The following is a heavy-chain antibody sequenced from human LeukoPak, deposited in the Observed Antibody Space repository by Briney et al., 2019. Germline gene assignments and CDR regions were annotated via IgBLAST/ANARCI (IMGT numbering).Heavy chain of an antibody. J-gene: IGHJ6*04. CDR2: IRNKDNNYAT. D-gene: IGHD3-9*01. CDR3: TRRDYGDILTGPDV. Sequence: GGSLRLSCVASGFMFSGSTIQWVRQASGKGLEWLGRIRNKDNNYATAYVASVKGRFTFSRDDSKNTAYLQMNSLKTEDTGVYYCTRRDYGDILTGPDVWGKGTTVTVSS. V-gene: IGHV3-73*01. CDR1: GFMFSGST.